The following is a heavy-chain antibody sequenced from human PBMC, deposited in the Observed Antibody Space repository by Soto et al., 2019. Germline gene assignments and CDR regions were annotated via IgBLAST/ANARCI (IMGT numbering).Heavy chain of an antibody. J-gene: IGHJ6*02. D-gene: IGHD5-12*01. Sequence: ASVKVSCKASGYTFTSYAMHWVRQAPGQRLEWMGWINAGNGNTKYSQKFQGRVTITRDTSASTAYMELSSLRSEDTAVYYCARDLATIGDYYRMDVWGQGTTVTVSS. CDR3: ARDLATIGDYYRMDV. V-gene: IGHV1-3*01. CDR1: GYTFTSYA. CDR2: INAGNGNT.